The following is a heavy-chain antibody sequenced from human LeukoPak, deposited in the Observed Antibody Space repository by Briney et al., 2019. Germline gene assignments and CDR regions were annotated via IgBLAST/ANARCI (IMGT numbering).Heavy chain of an antibody. D-gene: IGHD4-11*01. CDR3: ARKTTVTPRYYYYYYMDV. Sequence: SETLSLTCAVYGGSFSGYYWSWIRQPPGKGIEWIGEIHHSGSTNYNPSLKSRVTISVDTSKNQFSLKLSSVTAADTAVYYCARKTTVTPRYYYYYYMDVWGKGTTVTVSS. CDR2: IHHSGST. J-gene: IGHJ6*03. CDR1: GGSFSGYY. V-gene: IGHV4-34*01.